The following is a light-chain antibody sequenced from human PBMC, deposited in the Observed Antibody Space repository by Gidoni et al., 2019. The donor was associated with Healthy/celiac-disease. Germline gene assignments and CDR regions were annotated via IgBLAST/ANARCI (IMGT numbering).Light chain of an antibody. CDR1: QSISSH. Sequence: DIQMTQSPSSLSASVGDRVTITCRASQSISSHLNWYHQKPGKAPKLLIYAASSLQSGVPSRFMGSGSGTEFTLTISSLQPEDFSTYYCQQSYSTPITFGQGTRLEIK. CDR3: QQSYSTPIT. CDR2: AAS. J-gene: IGKJ5*01. V-gene: IGKV1-39*01.